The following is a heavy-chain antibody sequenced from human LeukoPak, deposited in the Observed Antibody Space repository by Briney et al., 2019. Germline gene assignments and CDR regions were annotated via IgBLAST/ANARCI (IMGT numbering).Heavy chain of an antibody. CDR1: GGSISSGSYY. D-gene: IGHD6-19*01. Sequence: PSETLSLTCTVSGGSISSGSYYWGWIRQPPGKGLEWIGSIYYSGSTYYNPSLKSRVTISVDTSKNQFSLKLSSVTAADTAVYYCARQIAVAGHDAFDIWGQGTMVTVSS. J-gene: IGHJ3*02. CDR3: ARQIAVAGHDAFDI. V-gene: IGHV4-39*01. CDR2: IYYSGST.